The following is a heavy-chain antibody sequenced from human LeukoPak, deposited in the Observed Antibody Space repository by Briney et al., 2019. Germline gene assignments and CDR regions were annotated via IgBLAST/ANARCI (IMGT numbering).Heavy chain of an antibody. CDR2: TSYNGNT. V-gene: IGHV1-18*04. J-gene: IGHJ3*02. Sequence: ASVKVSCKASGYTFSNYGISWVRQAPGLGLEWMGWTSYNGNTNYAQKFQDRVTMTTDTSTTTAYMELRSLESEDTAVYYCARSVYSSSYDIWGQGAMVTVSS. CDR3: ARSVYSSSYDI. CDR1: GYTFSNYG. D-gene: IGHD6-13*01.